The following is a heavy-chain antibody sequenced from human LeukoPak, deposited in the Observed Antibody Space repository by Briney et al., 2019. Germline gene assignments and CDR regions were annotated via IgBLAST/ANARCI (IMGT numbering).Heavy chain of an antibody. Sequence: GASVKVSCKASGFTFTSYDINWVRQASGQALEWMGWMNPNTGDTGYAQKFQGRVTMTRDISISTAYMELRGLRSEDTAIYYCVRDGEGVAISVNYWFDPWGQGTLVTVSS. CDR3: VRDGEGVAISVNYWFDP. J-gene: IGHJ5*02. V-gene: IGHV1-8*01. CDR2: MNPNTGDT. D-gene: IGHD3-10*01. CDR1: GFTFTSYD.